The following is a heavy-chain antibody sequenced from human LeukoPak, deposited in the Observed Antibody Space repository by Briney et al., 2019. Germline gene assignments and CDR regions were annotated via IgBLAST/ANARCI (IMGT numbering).Heavy chain of an antibody. CDR3: ARVGLDSSGWYPNWFDP. J-gene: IGHJ5*02. CDR2: IYYSGST. CDR1: GGSISSYY. Sequence: SETLSLTCTVSGGSISSYYWSWIRQPPGKGLEWIGYIYYSGSTNYNPSLKSRVTISVDTSKNQFSLKLSSVTAADTAVYYCARVGLDSSGWYPNWFDPWGQGTLVTVSS. D-gene: IGHD6-19*01. V-gene: IGHV4-59*01.